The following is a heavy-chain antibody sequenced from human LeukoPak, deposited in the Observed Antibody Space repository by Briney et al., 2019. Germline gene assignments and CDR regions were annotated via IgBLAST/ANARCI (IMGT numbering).Heavy chain of an antibody. CDR3: ARNPPATAEFYFDY. D-gene: IGHD1-14*01. CDR2: IYHSGST. V-gene: IGHV4-59*04. Sequence: PSETLSLTCTVSGGSISSYYWSWIRQPPGKGLEWIGSIYHSGSTYYNASLKGRVTISLDTSKNQFSLKLSSVTAADTAVYYCARNPPATAEFYFDYWGQGTLVTVSS. J-gene: IGHJ4*02. CDR1: GGSISSYY.